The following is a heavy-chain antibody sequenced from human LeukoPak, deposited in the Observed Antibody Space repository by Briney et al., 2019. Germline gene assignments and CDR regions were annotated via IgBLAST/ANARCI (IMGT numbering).Heavy chain of an antibody. CDR1: GGSISSYY. J-gene: IGHJ6*03. D-gene: IGHD6-13*01. CDR2: IYYSGST. CDR3: ARQGGRAAALLYYYYYRDV. Sequence: SETLSLTCTVSGGSISSYYWSWIRQPPGKGLEWIGYIYYSGSTNYNPSLKSRVTISVDTSKNQFSLKLSSVTAADTAVYYCARQGGRAAALLYYYYYRDVGGKGTTVTVSS. V-gene: IGHV4-59*08.